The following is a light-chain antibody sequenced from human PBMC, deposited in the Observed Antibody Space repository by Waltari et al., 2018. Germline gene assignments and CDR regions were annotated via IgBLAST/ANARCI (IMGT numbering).Light chain of an antibody. CDR2: EET. J-gene: IGLJ1*01. CDR3: YSSDSTGLRV. V-gene: IGLV3-10*01. Sequence: SYELTQPPSVSVSPGQTARITCSGHELPRKYAYWFQQKSAQAPRLVIHEETKRPSGIPGRVAGSSSGTVATLTISGSQVDDEADYYCYSSDSTGLRVFGGGTTVVVL. CDR1: ELPRKY.